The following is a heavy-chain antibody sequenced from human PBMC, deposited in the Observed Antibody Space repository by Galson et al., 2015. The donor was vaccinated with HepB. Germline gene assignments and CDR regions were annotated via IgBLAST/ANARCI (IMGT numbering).Heavy chain of an antibody. CDR3: AKSEDIVVVPAAMGGY. D-gene: IGHD2-2*01. CDR1: GFTFSSYA. J-gene: IGHJ4*02. CDR2: ISGSGGST. V-gene: IGHV3-23*01. Sequence: SLRLSCAASGFTFSSYAMSWVRQAPGKGLEWVSAISGSGGSTYYADSVKGRFTISRDNSKNTLYLQMNSLRAEDTAVYYCAKSEDIVVVPAAMGGYWGQGTLVTVSS.